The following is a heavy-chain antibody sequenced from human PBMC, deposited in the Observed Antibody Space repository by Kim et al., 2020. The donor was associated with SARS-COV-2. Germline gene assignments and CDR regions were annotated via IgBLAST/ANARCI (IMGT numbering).Heavy chain of an antibody. CDR2: INPNSGGT. CDR1: GYTFTGYY. D-gene: IGHD6-13*01. CDR3: ARGQGNSCLRGAAGTGNAFDI. Sequence: ASVKVSCKASGYTFTGYYMHWVRQAPGQGLEWMGWINPNSGGTSYAQKFQGRVTMTRDTSISTAYMELSRLRSDDTAVYYCARGQGNSCLRGAAGTGNAFDIWGQGTMVTVSS. J-gene: IGHJ3*02. V-gene: IGHV1-2*02.